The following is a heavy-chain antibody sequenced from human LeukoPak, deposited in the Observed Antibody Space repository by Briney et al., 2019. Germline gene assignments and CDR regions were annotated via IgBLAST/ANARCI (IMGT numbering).Heavy chain of an antibody. CDR1: GGSFSGHY. Sequence: SETLSLTCAVYGGSFSGHYWSWIRQPPGKGLEWIGEINHSGSTNYNPSLKSRVTISVDTSKNQFSLKLSSVTAADTAVYYCARGVGAIFGVNYYYGMDVWGQGTTVTVSS. V-gene: IGHV4-34*01. J-gene: IGHJ6*02. CDR2: INHSGST. CDR3: ARGVGAIFGVNYYYGMDV. D-gene: IGHD3-3*01.